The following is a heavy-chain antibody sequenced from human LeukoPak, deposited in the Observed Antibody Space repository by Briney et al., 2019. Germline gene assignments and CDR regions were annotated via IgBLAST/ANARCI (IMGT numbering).Heavy chain of an antibody. CDR3: AKDGETDGDIVVVPAAMMY. V-gene: IGHV3-23*01. Sequence: PGGSLRLSCAASGLTFSSYAMSWVRQAPGKGLERVSAISSSGGSTYYADSVKGRFTISRDNSKNTLYLQMNSLRAEDTAVYYCAKDGETDGDIVVVPAAMMYWGQGTLVTVSS. CDR1: GLTFSSYA. J-gene: IGHJ4*02. CDR2: ISSSGGST. D-gene: IGHD2-2*01.